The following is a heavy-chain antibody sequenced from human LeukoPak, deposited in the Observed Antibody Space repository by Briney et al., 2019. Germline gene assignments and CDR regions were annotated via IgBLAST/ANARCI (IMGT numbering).Heavy chain of an antibody. J-gene: IGHJ5*02. CDR1: GYTFTSYG. CDR3: ARDYLTMVRGVKGAPNWFDP. V-gene: IGHV1-18*01. CDR2: ISAYNGNT. Sequence: ASVKVSRKASGYTFTSYGISWVRQAPGQGLEWMGWISAYNGNTNYAQKLQGRVTMTTDTSTSTAYMELRSLRSDDTAVYYCARDYLTMVRGVKGAPNWFDPWGQGTLVTVSS. D-gene: IGHD3-10*01.